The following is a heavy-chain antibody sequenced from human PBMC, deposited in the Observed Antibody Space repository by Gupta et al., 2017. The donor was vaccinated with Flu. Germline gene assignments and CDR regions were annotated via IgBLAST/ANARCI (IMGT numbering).Heavy chain of an antibody. CDR3: ANDPSGHYSSGSWFGS. J-gene: IGHJ5*01. CDR1: GFAFSSHA. CDR2: ISIAAVDS. Sequence: EVQFLESGGSLAQPGTSLTLSCSASGFAFSSHAMAWLRQAPGKGLEWVSSISIAAVDSYDADSVRGRFTTSRDDARNTLYLQMNNLRAEDTAVYVCANDPSGHYSSGSWFGSWGQGTPVTVSS. D-gene: IGHD3-3*01. V-gene: IGHV3-23*01.